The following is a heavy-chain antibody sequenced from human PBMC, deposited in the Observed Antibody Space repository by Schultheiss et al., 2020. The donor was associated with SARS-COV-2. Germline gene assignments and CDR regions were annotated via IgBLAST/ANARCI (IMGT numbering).Heavy chain of an antibody. Sequence: SETLSLTCTVSGGSISSGSYYWSWIRQPPGKGLEWIGYIYYSGSTYYNPSLKSRVTVSLDTSKNQFSLKLSSVTAADTAVYYCARDYTSSSGSFDYWGQGTLVTVSS. V-gene: IGHV4-61*01. CDR2: IYYSGST. J-gene: IGHJ4*02. D-gene: IGHD6-6*01. CDR3: ARDYTSSSGSFDY. CDR1: GGSISSGSYY.